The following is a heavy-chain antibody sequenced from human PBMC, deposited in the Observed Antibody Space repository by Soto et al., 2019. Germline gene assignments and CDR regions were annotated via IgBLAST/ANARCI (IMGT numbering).Heavy chain of an antibody. CDR1: GGTFSSYA. Sequence: SVNVSCKASGGTFSSYAISWVRQAPGQGLEWMGGIIPIFGTANYAQKFQGRVTITADKSTSTAYMELSSLRSEDTAVYYCARDYDSSGYYKNYYYYGMDVWGQGTTVTVSS. J-gene: IGHJ6*02. D-gene: IGHD3-22*01. V-gene: IGHV1-69*06. CDR3: ARDYDSSGYYKNYYYYGMDV. CDR2: IIPIFGTA.